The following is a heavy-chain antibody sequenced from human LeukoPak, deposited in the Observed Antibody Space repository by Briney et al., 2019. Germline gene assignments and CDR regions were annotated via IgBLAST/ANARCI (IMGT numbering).Heavy chain of an antibody. D-gene: IGHD3-22*01. CDR1: GFIFSNYE. CDR3: VRDYYVSIYYYYGMDV. Sequence: GGSLRLSCAASGFIFSNYEMNWVRQAPGKGLEWVSYISSSGNTIYYADSVKGRFTISRDNAKNSLYLQMDRLRAEDTAVYYCVRDYYVSIYYYYGMDVWGKGTTVTVSS. V-gene: IGHV3-48*03. CDR2: ISSSGNTI. J-gene: IGHJ6*04.